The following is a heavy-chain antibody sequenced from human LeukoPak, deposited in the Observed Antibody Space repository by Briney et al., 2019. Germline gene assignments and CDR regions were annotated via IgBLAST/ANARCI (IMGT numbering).Heavy chain of an antibody. Sequence: PGGSLRLSCAASGFTFGSYSMNWVRQAPGKGLEWVSSISSSSSYIYYADSVKGRFTISRDNAKNSLYLQMNSLRAEDTAVYYCASRADPYYYDSSGYYHDYWGQGTLVTVSS. CDR2: ISSSSSYI. CDR1: GFTFGSYS. V-gene: IGHV3-21*01. CDR3: ASRADPYYYDSSGYYHDY. J-gene: IGHJ4*02. D-gene: IGHD3-22*01.